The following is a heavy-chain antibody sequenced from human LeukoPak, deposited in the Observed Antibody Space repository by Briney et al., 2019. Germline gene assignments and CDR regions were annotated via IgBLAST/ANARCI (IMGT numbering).Heavy chain of an antibody. Sequence: GGSLRLSCAASGFTFSSYAMHWVRQASGKGLEWVGRIATKANSYATAYAASVKGRFTVSRDDSKNTAYLQMSSLKTEDTAVYYCTTYTSGHYWGQGTLVTVSS. D-gene: IGHD6-19*01. CDR3: TTYTSGHY. CDR1: GFTFSSYA. J-gene: IGHJ4*02. CDR2: IATKANSYAT. V-gene: IGHV3-73*01.